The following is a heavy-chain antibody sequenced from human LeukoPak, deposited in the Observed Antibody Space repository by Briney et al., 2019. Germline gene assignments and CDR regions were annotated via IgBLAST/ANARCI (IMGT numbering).Heavy chain of an antibody. Sequence: PGGSLRLSCAASGFTFINYAMSWVRQVPGRGLEWVSSITGRGDSTYVADSVKGRVTISRDNSKNSLFLQMNSVRAEDTAVYYCVKGPRPDITVAHTTEKWGQGTLVTVSS. CDR3: VKGPRPDITVAHTTEK. D-gene: IGHD6-19*01. CDR1: GFTFINYA. J-gene: IGHJ4*02. V-gene: IGHV3-23*01. CDR2: ITGRGDST.